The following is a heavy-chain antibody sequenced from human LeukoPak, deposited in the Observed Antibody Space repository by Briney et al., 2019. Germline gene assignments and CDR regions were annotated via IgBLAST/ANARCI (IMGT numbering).Heavy chain of an antibody. V-gene: IGHV4-61*01. Sequence: PSETLSLTCTVSGGSDSSGSHYGSWIRQPPGKGLECIGYIYYRGSTNYNPSLKSRVTISVDTSKNQFYLKLSSVTDADTAVYYCARDAPKVRYDYWGQGTLVTVSS. CDR2: IYYRGST. CDR3: ARDAPKVRYDY. J-gene: IGHJ4*02. CDR1: GGSDSSGSHY.